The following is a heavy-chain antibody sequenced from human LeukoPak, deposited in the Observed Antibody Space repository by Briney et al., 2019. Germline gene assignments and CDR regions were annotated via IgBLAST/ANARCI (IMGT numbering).Heavy chain of an antibody. Sequence: PSETLSLTCAVYGGSFSGYYWSWIRQPPGKGLEWIGEINHSGSTNYNPSLKSRVTISVDTSKNQFSLKLSSVTAADTAVYYCARALSHIVVVPAAIRGAFDIWGQGTMVTVSS. V-gene: IGHV4-34*01. CDR3: ARALSHIVVVPAAIRGAFDI. CDR1: GGSFSGYY. D-gene: IGHD2-2*01. J-gene: IGHJ3*02. CDR2: INHSGST.